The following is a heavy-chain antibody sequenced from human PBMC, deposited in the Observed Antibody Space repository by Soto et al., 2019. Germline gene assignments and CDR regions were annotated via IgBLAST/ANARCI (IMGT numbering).Heavy chain of an antibody. J-gene: IGHJ5*02. CDR2: IYYSGST. Sequence: PSETLSLTCTVSGGSISSGGYYWSWIRQHPGKGLEWIGYIYYSGSTYYNPSLKSRVTISVDTSKNQFPLKLSSVTAADTAVYSCARGAGSYYWFDPWGQGTLVTVSS. V-gene: IGHV4-31*03. CDR3: ARGAGSYYWFDP. D-gene: IGHD1-26*01. CDR1: GGSISSGGYY.